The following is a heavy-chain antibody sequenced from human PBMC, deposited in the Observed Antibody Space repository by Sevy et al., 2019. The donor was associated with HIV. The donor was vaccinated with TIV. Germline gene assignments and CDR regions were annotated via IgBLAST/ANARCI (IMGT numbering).Heavy chain of an antibody. CDR2: ISAYNGNT. V-gene: IGHV1-18*01. CDR1: GYTFTSYG. J-gene: IGHJ5*02. Sequence: ASVKVSCKASGYTFTSYGISWVRQAPGQGLEWMGWISAYNGNTNYAQKLQGRVTMTTDTSTSTAYMELRGLRSDDTAVYYCARGYCSGGSCYPGDWFDPWGQGTLVTVSS. D-gene: IGHD2-15*01. CDR3: ARGYCSGGSCYPGDWFDP.